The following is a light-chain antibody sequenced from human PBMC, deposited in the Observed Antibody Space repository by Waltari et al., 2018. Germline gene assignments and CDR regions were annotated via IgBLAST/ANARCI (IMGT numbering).Light chain of an antibody. CDR3: CSYAGNYANYV. J-gene: IGLJ1*01. CDR1: SSHVGAYDY. V-gene: IGLV2-11*01. CDR2: DVN. Sequence: SALIQPRAVSRSPGQSVIITCTGASSHVGAYDYVSCYQQHPGKAPTLIIYDVNNRPSGVPDRFSGSKSGNTASLTISGLQAEDEADYYCCSYAGNYANYVFGTGTKLT.